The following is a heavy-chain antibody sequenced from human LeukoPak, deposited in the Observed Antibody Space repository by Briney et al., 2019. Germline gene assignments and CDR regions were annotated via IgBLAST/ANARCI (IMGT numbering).Heavy chain of an antibody. CDR2: ISSSSSTI. D-gene: IGHD3-10*01. CDR1: GFTFSSYE. Sequence: QPGGSLRLSCAASGFTFSSYEMNWVRQAPGKGLEWVSYISSSSSTIYYADSVKGRFTISRDNAKNSLYLQMNSLRAEDTAVYYCARETIDGSGSYYSNHFDYWGQGTLVTVSS. V-gene: IGHV3-48*03. J-gene: IGHJ4*02. CDR3: ARETIDGSGSYYSNHFDY.